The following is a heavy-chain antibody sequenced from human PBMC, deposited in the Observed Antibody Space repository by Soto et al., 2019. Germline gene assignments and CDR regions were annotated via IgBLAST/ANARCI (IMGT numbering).Heavy chain of an antibody. V-gene: IGHV1-69*02. CDR2: FIPILDMA. J-gene: IGHJ4*02. Sequence: QVQVVQSGAEVKRPESSVKVSCKPSGGTFNTYTVNWVRLAPGHGLEWMGRFIPILDMANYAQKFQDRVTITADRSTFTAYMELNSLTSDDTAVYYCAITYCRDNSCPRDFDFWDPGTRVTVSS. D-gene: IGHD2-21*01. CDR3: AITYCRDNSCPRDFDF. CDR1: GGTFNTYT.